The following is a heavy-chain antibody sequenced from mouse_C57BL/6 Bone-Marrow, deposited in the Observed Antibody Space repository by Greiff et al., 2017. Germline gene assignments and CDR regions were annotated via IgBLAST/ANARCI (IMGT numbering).Heavy chain of an antibody. CDR1: GYTFTSYG. CDR2: IYPRSGNT. CDR3: ARLGVRRYYFDY. J-gene: IGHJ2*01. D-gene: IGHD1-2*01. Sequence: VQLQQSGAELARPGASVKLSCKASGYTFTSYGISWVKQRTGQGLEWIGVIYPRSGNTYYNEKFKGKATLTADKSSSTAYMELRSLTSEDSAVYFCARLGVRRYYFDYWGQGTTLTVSS. V-gene: IGHV1-81*01.